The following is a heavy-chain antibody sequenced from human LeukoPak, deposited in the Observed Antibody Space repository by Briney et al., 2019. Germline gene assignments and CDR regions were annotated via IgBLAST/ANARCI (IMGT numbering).Heavy chain of an antibody. D-gene: IGHD2-2*01. V-gene: IGHV1-2*02. J-gene: IGHJ4*02. CDR2: INPGSGGT. Sequence: ASVKVSCKASGYTSTGYYIHWVRQAPGQGLEWMGWINPGSGGTKYAQNFQGRVTMTRDTSISAAYMDLTRLTFDDTAVYYCARGHAYCSSTSCYPFDYWGQGTLVTVSS. CDR3: ARGHAYCSSTSCYPFDY. CDR1: GYTSTGYY.